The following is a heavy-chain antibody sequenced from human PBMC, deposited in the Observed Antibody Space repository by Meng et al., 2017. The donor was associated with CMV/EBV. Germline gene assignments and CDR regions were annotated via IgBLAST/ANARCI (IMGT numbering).Heavy chain of an antibody. Sequence: GGSLRLSCAASGFTFSSYSMNWVRQAPGKGLEWVSSISSSSSYIYYADSVKGRFTISRDNAKNSLYLQMNSLRAEDTAVYYCAKAFRGTKYSSSSGRTRGGGMDVWGQGTTVTVSS. D-gene: IGHD6-6*01. J-gene: IGHJ6*02. CDR3: AKAFRGTKYSSSSGRTRGGGMDV. V-gene: IGHV3-21*04. CDR2: ISSSSSYI. CDR1: GFTFSSYS.